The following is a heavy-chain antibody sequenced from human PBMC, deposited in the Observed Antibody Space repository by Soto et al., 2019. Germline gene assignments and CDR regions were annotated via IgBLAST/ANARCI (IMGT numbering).Heavy chain of an antibody. D-gene: IGHD5-12*01. CDR3: ARDYYRFNSGDGFSMDV. V-gene: IGHV3-30-3*01. J-gene: IGHJ6*02. CDR2: ISYDGSNK. CDR1: GFTFSSYA. Sequence: QVQLVESGGGVVQPGRSLRLSCAASGFTFSSYAMHWVRQAPDKGLEWVAVISYDGSNKYYADSVKGRFTISRDNSKNKLYLQMNSLRAEDTTVYYCARDYYRFNSGDGFSMDVWGQGTTVTVSS.